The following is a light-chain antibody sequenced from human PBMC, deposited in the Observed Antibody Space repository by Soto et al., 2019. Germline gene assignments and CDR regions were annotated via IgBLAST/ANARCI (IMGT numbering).Light chain of an antibody. J-gene: IGKJ2*01. Sequence: DIVMTQSPDSLAVSLGERATINCMSSQSVLHSSNNKNYLAWYQQRPGQPPRLLIYWASTRESGVPERFSGSGSGTHFTLTISSLQVEDVAVYYCQQYYSTPTFGQGTKLEIK. CDR2: WAS. CDR3: QQYYSTPT. V-gene: IGKV4-1*01. CDR1: QSVLHSSNNKNY.